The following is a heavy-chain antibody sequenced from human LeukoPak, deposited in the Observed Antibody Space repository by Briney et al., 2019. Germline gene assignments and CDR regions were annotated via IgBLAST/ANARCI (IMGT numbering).Heavy chain of an antibody. CDR1: GGSISSYY. V-gene: IGHV4-59*01. CDR3: AREHQGSGWFDP. J-gene: IGHJ5*02. Sequence: PSETLSLTCTVSGGSISSYYWSWIRQPPGKGLEWIGYIYYSGSTNYNPSLKSRVTISVDTSKNQFSLKLSSVTAAHTAVYYCAREHQGSGWFDPWGQGTLVTVSS. CDR2: IYYSGST. D-gene: IGHD2-2*01.